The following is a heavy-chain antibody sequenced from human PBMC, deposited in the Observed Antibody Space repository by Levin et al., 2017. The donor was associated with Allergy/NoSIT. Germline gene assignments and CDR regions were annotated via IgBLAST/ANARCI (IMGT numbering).Heavy chain of an antibody. D-gene: IGHD5-18*01. CDR1: GYPFTGFY. CDR2: IHPNSGGT. Sequence: GASVKVSCKASGYPFTGFYLHWVRQAPGHGLEWVGRIHPNSGGTDYAQKFQGRVTVTRDTSIDTAFMVLTRLQPDDTAVYYCARGEGYTYGLDLWGQGTLVTVSS. CDR3: ARGEGYTYGLDL. J-gene: IGHJ5*02. V-gene: IGHV1-2*06.